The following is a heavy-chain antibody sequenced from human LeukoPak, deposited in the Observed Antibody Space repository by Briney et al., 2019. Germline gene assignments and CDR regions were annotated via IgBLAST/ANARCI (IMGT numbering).Heavy chain of an antibody. J-gene: IGHJ3*02. CDR1: GGSISSYY. Sequence: SGTLSLTCTVSGGSISSYYWSWIRQPPGKGPEWIGYIYYSGSTNYNPSLKSRVTISVDTSKNQFSLKLSSVTAADTAVYYCASGWYRAFDIWGQGTMVTVSS. CDR2: IYYSGST. CDR3: ASGWYRAFDI. V-gene: IGHV4-59*01. D-gene: IGHD6-19*01.